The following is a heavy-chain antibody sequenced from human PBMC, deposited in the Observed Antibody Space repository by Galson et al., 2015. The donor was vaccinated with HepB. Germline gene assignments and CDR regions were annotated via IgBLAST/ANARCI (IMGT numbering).Heavy chain of an antibody. Sequence: SVKVSCKASGGTFSSYAISWVRQAPGQGLEWMGGIIPIFGTANYAQKFQGRVTITADESTSTAYMELSSLRSEDTAVYYCARLRAGSANSYYYDSSGYRTGAFDIWGQGTMVIVSS. V-gene: IGHV1-69*13. CDR3: ARLRAGSANSYYYDSSGYRTGAFDI. D-gene: IGHD3-22*01. J-gene: IGHJ3*02. CDR1: GGTFSSYA. CDR2: IIPIFGTA.